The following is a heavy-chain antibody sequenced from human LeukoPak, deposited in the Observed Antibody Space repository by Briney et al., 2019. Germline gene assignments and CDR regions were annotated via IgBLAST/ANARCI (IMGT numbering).Heavy chain of an antibody. V-gene: IGHV1-18*01. Sequence: ASVKVSCKASGYTFTSYGISWVRQAPGQGLEWMGWISAYNGNTNYAQKLQGRVTMTTDTSTSTAYMELSSLRSEDTAVYYCARVVNSLWFDPWGQGTLVTVSS. CDR1: GYTFTSYG. D-gene: IGHD2/OR15-2a*01. J-gene: IGHJ5*02. CDR3: ARVVNSLWFDP. CDR2: ISAYNGNT.